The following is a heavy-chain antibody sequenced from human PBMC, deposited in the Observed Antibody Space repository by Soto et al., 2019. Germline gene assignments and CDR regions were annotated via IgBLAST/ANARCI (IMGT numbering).Heavy chain of an antibody. V-gene: IGHV4-30-4*01. CDR2: IYYSGST. D-gene: IGHD3-3*01. CDR3: AREDEWPEGWFDP. CDR1: GGSISSGDYY. Sequence: PSETLSLTCTVSGGSISSGDYYWSWIRQPPGKGLEWIGHIYYSGSTYYNPSLKSRVTISVDTSKNQFSLKLSSVTAADTAVYYCAREDEWPEGWFDPWGQGTLVTVSS. J-gene: IGHJ5*02.